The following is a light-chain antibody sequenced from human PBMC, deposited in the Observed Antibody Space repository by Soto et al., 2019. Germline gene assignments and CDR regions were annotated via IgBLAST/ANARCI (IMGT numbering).Light chain of an antibody. CDR2: DAS. Sequence: EIVLTQSPDTLSLSPGERATLSCRATQSVTNYIAWYQQRPGQAPRLLIYDASNRASGVPAKFSGTGSGTDFTLTISSLQSEDFAVYFCQQYHIWPSWTFGQGTKVDIK. CDR3: QQYHIWPSWT. CDR1: QSVTNY. V-gene: IGKV3-11*01. J-gene: IGKJ1*01.